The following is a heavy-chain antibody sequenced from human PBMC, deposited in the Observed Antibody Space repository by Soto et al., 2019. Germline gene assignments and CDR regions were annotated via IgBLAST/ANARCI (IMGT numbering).Heavy chain of an antibody. CDR1: GGSISSYY. CDR2: IYYSGST. D-gene: IGHD1-26*01. CDR3: ARQTGWELRTFDY. J-gene: IGHJ4*02. Sequence: SETLSLTCTVSGGSISSYYWSWIRQPPGKGLEWIGYIYYSGSTNYNPSLKSRVTISVDTSKNQFSLKLSSVTAADTAVYYCARQTGWELRTFDYWGQGTLVTVSS. V-gene: IGHV4-59*08.